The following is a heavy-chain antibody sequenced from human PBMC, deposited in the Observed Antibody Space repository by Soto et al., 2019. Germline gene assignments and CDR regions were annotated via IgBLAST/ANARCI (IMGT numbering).Heavy chain of an antibody. D-gene: IGHD1-1*01. CDR2: ISSSGSTI. CDR3: ATGREGPFDY. V-gene: IGHV3-11*01. Sequence: PGGSLRLACAASGFTFSDYYMSWIRQAPGKGLDLGSYISSSGSTIYYAYSVKGRFTISRDNAKNSLYLQMNSLRAEDTAVYYCATGREGPFDYWGQGTLVTVSS. CDR1: GFTFSDYY. J-gene: IGHJ4*02.